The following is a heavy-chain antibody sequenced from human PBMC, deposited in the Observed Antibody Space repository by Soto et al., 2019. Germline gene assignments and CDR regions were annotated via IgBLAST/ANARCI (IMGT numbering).Heavy chain of an antibody. Sequence: QVQLVQSGAEVKKPGASVKVSCKASGYTFTNYGINWVRQAPGQGPEWMGWISGYNGDTKYSQILQGRVTMTTDTYTSTAYMELRSLRSDDTAVYYCARGGSSWSAEYYQHWGQGTLVIVSS. CDR2: ISGYNGDT. CDR3: ARGGSSWSAEYYQH. V-gene: IGHV1-18*04. J-gene: IGHJ1*01. CDR1: GYTFTNYG. D-gene: IGHD6-13*01.